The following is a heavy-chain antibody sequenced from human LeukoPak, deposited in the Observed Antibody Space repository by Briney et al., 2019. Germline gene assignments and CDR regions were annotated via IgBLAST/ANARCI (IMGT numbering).Heavy chain of an antibody. D-gene: IGHD4-17*01. J-gene: IGHJ4*02. Sequence: SVKVSCKASGGTFSSYAISWVRQAPGQGLEWMGGIIPIFGTANYAQKFQGRVTITADESTSTAYMELSSLRSEDTAVYYCARLGLYGDYSAFDYWGQGTLVSVSS. CDR2: IIPIFGTA. CDR1: GGTFSSYA. CDR3: ARLGLYGDYSAFDY. V-gene: IGHV1-69*13.